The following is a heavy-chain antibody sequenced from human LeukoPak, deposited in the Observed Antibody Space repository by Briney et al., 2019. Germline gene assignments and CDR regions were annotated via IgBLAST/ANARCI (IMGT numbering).Heavy chain of an antibody. Sequence: GGSLRLSCAASGFTFSSYEMNWVRQAPGKGLEWVSDISGSGGNTYYADSVKGRFTISRDNSKNTLYLQMNSLRAEDTAVYYCARRGWFYDSWGQGTLVTVSS. CDR2: ISGSGGNT. J-gene: IGHJ4*02. CDR1: GFTFSSYE. CDR3: ARRGWFYDS. D-gene: IGHD6-19*01. V-gene: IGHV3-23*01.